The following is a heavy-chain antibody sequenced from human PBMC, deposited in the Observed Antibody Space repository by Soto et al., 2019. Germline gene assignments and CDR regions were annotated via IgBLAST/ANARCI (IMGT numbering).Heavy chain of an antibody. CDR3: ARLMDPYSGPHLDI. J-gene: IGHJ3*02. Sequence: ASVKVSCKASGYTFTGYYIHWVRQAPGQGLEWMGWINPNTGGTNYAQKFQGRVTMNRDTSISTAYMELSTLKSDDAAVYYCARLMDPYSGPHLDIWGQATMVNVSS. V-gene: IGHV1-2*02. CDR2: INPNTGGT. D-gene: IGHD1-26*01. CDR1: GYTFTGYY.